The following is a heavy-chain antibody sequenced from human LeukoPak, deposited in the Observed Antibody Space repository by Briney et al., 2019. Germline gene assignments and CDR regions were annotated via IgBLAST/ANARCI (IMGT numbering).Heavy chain of an antibody. J-gene: IGHJ4*02. D-gene: IGHD3-22*01. Sequence: PGGSLRLSCAASRFTFSIFGMHWVRQAPGKGLEWIAVISSDGTNKYYADSVRDRFTISRDNSKDTLYLQMSSLRIEDTAIYYCRAATRYLDYYYDYWGQGTLVTVSS. CDR1: RFTFSIFG. V-gene: IGHV3-30*03. CDR2: ISSDGTNK. CDR3: RAATRYLDYYYDY.